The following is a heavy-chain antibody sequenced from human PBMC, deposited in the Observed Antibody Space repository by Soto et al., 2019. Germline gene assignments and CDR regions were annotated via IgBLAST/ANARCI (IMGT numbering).Heavy chain of an antibody. V-gene: IGHV1-24*01. CDR2: FDPEDGET. J-gene: IGHJ4*02. CDR1: GYTLTELS. CDR3: ATVSGFIVGATYYFDY. Sequence: ASVKVSCKVSGYTLTELSMHWVRQAPGKGLEWMGGFDPEDGETIYAQKFQGRVTMTEDTSTDTAYMELSSLRSEDTVVYYCATVSGFIVGATYYFDYWGQGTLVTVSS. D-gene: IGHD1-26*01.